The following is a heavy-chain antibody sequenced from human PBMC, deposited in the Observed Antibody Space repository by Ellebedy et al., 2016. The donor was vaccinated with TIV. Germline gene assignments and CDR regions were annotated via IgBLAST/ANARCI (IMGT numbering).Heavy chain of an antibody. CDR1: GFTFSRYW. CDR3: GRAMDV. V-gene: IGHV3-7*01. CDR2: IKPDGSEK. Sequence: GESLKISXAVSGFTFSRYWMNWVRQAPGKGLEWVANIKPDGSEKYYVDSVKGRFTISRDNAKNSVYLQMNSLRADDTAVYYCGRAMDVWGQGTTVTVSS. J-gene: IGHJ6*02.